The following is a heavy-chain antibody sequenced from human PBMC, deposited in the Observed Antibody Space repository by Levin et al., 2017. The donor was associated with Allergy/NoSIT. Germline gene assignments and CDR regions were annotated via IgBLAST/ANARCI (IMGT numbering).Heavy chain of an antibody. CDR2: ISSSGSYI. V-gene: IGHV3-21*01. J-gene: IGHJ3*01. D-gene: IGHD6-19*01. CDR3: ARHLDTSGWVIDAFDF. Sequence: PGGSLRLSCAASGFTFSICNMNWVRQAPGKGLEWVSSISSSGSYISYADSVKARFTISRDNAKNSLFLQMNSLRAEDTAVYYCARHLDTSGWVIDAFDFWGQGTMVTVSS. CDR1: GFTFSICN.